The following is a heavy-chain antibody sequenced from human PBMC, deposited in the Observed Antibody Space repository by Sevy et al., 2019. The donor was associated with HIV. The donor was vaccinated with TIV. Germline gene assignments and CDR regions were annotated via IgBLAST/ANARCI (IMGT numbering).Heavy chain of an antibody. J-gene: IGHJ6*02. Sequence: ASVKVSCKASGYTFTSYAMHWVRQAPGQRLEWMGWINAGNGNTKYSQKFQGRVTITRDTSASTAYMELSSLRSEDTAVYYCAITLWGKKAVAGTGGDYYYYGMDVWGQGTTVTVSS. D-gene: IGHD6-19*01. V-gene: IGHV1-3*01. CDR3: AITLWGKKAVAGTGGDYYYYGMDV. CDR1: GYTFTSYA. CDR2: INAGNGNT.